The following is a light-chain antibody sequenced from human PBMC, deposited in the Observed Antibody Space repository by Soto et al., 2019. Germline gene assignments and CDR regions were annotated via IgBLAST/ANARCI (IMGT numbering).Light chain of an antibody. J-gene: IGLJ1*01. V-gene: IGLV1-40*01. CDR3: QSSDSSLSASDV. Sequence: QSVLTQPPSGSGAPGQRVTTSCTGSTSNIGATYYVHWYQQLPGTAPKPLICGNSNRPSGVPDRFSGSKSGTSAPLAITRPTAEDVADYYSQSSDSSLSASDVFGTGTKVTVL. CDR2: GNS. CDR1: TSNIGATYY.